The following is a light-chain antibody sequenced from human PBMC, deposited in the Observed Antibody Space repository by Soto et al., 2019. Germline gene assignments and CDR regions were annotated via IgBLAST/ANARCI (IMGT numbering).Light chain of an antibody. CDR3: QQLNSYPWT. CDR2: AAS. Sequence: GDRVTITCLASQSISSWLAWYQQKPGKAPKLLIYAASTLQSGVPSRFSGSGSGTDFTLTISALQPEDFTTYYCQQLNSYPWTFGQGTKVDIK. J-gene: IGKJ1*01. CDR1: QSISSW. V-gene: IGKV1-9*01.